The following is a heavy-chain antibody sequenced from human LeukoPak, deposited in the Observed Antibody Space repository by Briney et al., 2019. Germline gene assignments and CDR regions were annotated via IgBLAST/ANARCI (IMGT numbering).Heavy chain of an antibody. D-gene: IGHD5-12*01. CDR1: GGSMSRYY. J-gene: IGHJ4*02. Sequence: SETLSLTCTVSGGSMSRYYWTWIRQSPGKGLEWIGYIYYSGNTNYNLSLQSRVTISVDTSKNQFYLTLNSVTAADTAVYYCARGAGMVATLELDYWGQGTLVTVSS. CDR2: IYYSGNT. CDR3: ARGAGMVATLELDY. V-gene: IGHV4-59*01.